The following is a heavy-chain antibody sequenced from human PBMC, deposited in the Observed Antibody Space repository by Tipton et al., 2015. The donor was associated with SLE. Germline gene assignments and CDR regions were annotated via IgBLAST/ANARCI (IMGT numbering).Heavy chain of an antibody. J-gene: IGHJ3*02. CDR3: ARGSDRSGHFGAFDI. D-gene: IGHD3-22*01. V-gene: IGHV4-61*02. Sequence: TLSLTCTVSGGSITNDNHYWSWIRQPAGKGLEWIGRIYASGTTNYNPSLKSRVTISVDTSKNQFSLKLSSVTAADTAVYYCARGSDRSGHFGAFDIWGLGAMVTVSS. CDR1: GGSITNDNHY. CDR2: IYASGTT.